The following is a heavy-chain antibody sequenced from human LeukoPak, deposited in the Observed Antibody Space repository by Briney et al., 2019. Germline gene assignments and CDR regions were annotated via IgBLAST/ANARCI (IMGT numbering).Heavy chain of an antibody. V-gene: IGHV4-59*08. D-gene: IGHD1-26*01. J-gene: IGHJ4*02. Sequence: SETLSLTCTVSGGAISSHYWSWIRQPPGKGLEWIGYVSYTGSINYSPYLMSRVAISVDTSNNQLSLRVTSVTAADTAVYYCAGLESGTVPLWGQGTLVTVSS. CDR1: GGAISSHY. CDR2: VSYTGSI. CDR3: AGLESGTVPL.